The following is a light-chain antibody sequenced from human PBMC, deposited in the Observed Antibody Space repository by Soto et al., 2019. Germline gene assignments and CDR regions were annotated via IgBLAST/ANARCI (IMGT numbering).Light chain of an antibody. V-gene: IGKV1-33*01. Sequence: TQSPGTLSLSPGERATLSCRASQSVSSWLAWYQQKPGKAPKLLIYGASNLEIGVPSRFSGGGSGTEFTFTIRSLQPEDIGTYYCQQYDTLPSFGGGTKVDI. CDR2: GAS. J-gene: IGKJ4*01. CDR1: QSVSSW. CDR3: QQYDTLPS.